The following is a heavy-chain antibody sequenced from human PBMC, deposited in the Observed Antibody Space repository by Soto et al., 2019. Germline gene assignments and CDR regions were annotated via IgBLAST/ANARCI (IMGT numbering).Heavy chain of an antibody. CDR1: GYTFVSYG. CDR2: ISAYNGNT. V-gene: IGHV1-18*04. Sequence: QVQLVQSGSDVKRAGASVRVSCKASGYTFVSYGLSWVRQAPGQGLEWMGWISAYNGNTGYAEQFQDRVTLTTDTSTSTAYLELRSLRFDDTAIYYCARDRADFYDSSTAFGDIWGPGTLVTVSS. D-gene: IGHD3-10*01. CDR3: ARDRADFYDSSTAFGDI. J-gene: IGHJ4*02.